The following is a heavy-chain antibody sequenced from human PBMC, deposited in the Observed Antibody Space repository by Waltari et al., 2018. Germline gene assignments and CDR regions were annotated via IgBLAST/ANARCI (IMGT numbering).Heavy chain of an antibody. CDR1: GGTFSSYA. V-gene: IGHV1-69*04. J-gene: IGHJ3*02. Sequence: QVQLVQSGAEVKQPGSSVKVSCKASGGTFSSYAISWVRQAPGQGLEWMGGIIPILGIANYAQKFQGRVTITADEATSTAYMELSSLRSEDTAVYYCASQGVVVVPAATGAFDIWGQGTMVTVSS. CDR2: IIPILGIA. D-gene: IGHD2-2*01. CDR3: ASQGVVVVPAATGAFDI.